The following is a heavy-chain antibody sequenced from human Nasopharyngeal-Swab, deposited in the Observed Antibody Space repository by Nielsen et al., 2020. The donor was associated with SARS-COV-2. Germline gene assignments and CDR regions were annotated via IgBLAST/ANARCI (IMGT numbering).Heavy chain of an antibody. CDR3: ADPPFSEY. CDR2: IDAGGANT. V-gene: IGHV3-23*01. J-gene: IGHJ4*02. CDR1: GFTFSTYA. Sequence: GGSLRLSCAASGFTFSTYAMTWVRQAPGKGLEWVSTIDAGGANTFYAASVKGRFTISRDNSKNTLYLQMNSLRADDTAVYYCADPPFSEYWGQGTLVTVSS.